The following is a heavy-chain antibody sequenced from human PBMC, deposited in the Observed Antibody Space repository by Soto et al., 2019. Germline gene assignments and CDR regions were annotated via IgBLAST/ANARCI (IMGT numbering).Heavy chain of an antibody. CDR1: GYTFISYS. Sequence: QVQLVQSGAEEKKPGASVKVSCKASGYTFISYSMHWVRQAPGQRLEWMGWINVGNGNTKYSQKFQGRVTITGDTSASTGYMELSSLRSVDTAVYFCARERWASGSRWFDPWGQGTLVTVSS. V-gene: IGHV1-3*05. CDR3: ARERWASGSRWFDP. J-gene: IGHJ5*02. D-gene: IGHD6-19*01. CDR2: INVGNGNT.